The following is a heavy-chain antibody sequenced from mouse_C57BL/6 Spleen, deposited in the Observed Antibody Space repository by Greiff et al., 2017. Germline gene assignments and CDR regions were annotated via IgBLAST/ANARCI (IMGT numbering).Heavy chain of an antibody. Sequence: VKLMESGAELARPGASVKLSCKASGYTFTSYGISWVKQRTGEGLEWIGDINPRSGNTYYNEKFKGKATLTADKSSSTAYMELRSLTSEDSAVYVCARGNTTDAMDYWGQGTSVTVSS. CDR2: INPRSGNT. V-gene: IGHV1-81*01. CDR1: GYTFTSYG. D-gene: IGHD1-1*01. J-gene: IGHJ4*01. CDR3: ARGNTTDAMDY.